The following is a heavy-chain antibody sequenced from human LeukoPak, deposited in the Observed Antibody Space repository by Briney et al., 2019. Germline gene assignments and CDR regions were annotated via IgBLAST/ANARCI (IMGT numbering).Heavy chain of an antibody. J-gene: IGHJ4*02. Sequence: GGSLRLSCVASGFTFSSYAMHWVRQAPGKGLEWVAVISYDGSNKYYADSVKGRFTISRDNSKNTLYLQMNSLRAEDTAVYYCARDPCGGDCWVDYWGQGTLVTVSS. D-gene: IGHD2-21*02. CDR2: ISYDGSNK. V-gene: IGHV3-30*01. CDR1: GFTFSSYA. CDR3: ARDPCGGDCWVDY.